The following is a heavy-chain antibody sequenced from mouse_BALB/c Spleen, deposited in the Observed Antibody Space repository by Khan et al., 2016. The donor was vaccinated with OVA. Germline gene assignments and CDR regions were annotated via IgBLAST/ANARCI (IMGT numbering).Heavy chain of an antibody. CDR3: ARLAYYYNSEGFAY. V-gene: IGHV5-6*01. CDR1: GFTFSTYG. D-gene: IGHD1-1*01. J-gene: IGHJ3*01. Sequence: EVELVESGGDFVRPGGSLKLSCAASGFTFSTYGMSWVRQPPDKRLEWVATISTGGAYTYYPDSVKGRFTIFRDNAKNTLYLQLSSLKSGDTAIYYLARLAYYYNSEGFAYWGQGTLVTVSA. CDR2: ISTGGAYT.